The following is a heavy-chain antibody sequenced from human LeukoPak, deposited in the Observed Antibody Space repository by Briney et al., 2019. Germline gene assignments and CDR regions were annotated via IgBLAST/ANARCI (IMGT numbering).Heavy chain of an antibody. CDR1: GFTFSSYW. CDR3: AELGITMIGGV. D-gene: IGHD3-10*02. Sequence: GGSLRLSCAASGFTFSSYWMHWVRQAPGKGLVWVSRINGDGSSTSYADSVEGRFTISRDNAKNTLYLQMNSLRAEDRAVYYCAELGITMIGGVWGKGTTVTISS. V-gene: IGHV3-74*01. CDR2: INGDGSST. J-gene: IGHJ6*04.